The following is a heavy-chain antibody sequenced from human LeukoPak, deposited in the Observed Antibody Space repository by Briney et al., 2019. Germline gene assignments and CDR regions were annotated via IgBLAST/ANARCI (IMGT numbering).Heavy chain of an antibody. Sequence: GGSLRLSCAASGFTFSTTAMGWVRQAPGKGLEWLSVISGSGDNTVMSGSGENTYYADSVKGRFTISRDNSKNTLYLQMNSLRAEDTAVYYCARDYCSSTSCLFDYWGQGTLVTVSS. CDR2: ISGSGDNTVMSGSGENT. D-gene: IGHD2-2*01. J-gene: IGHJ4*02. CDR1: GFTFSTTA. V-gene: IGHV3-23*01. CDR3: ARDYCSSTSCLFDY.